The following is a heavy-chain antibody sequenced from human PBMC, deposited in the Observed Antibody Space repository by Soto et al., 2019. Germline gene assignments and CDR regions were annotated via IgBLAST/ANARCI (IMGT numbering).Heavy chain of an antibody. D-gene: IGHD6-19*01. CDR2: ISSSSSYI. Sequence: EVQLVESGGGLVKPGGSLRLSCAASGFTFSSYSMNWVRQAPGKGLEWVSSISSSSSYIYYADSVKGRFTISRDNAKNSLYLQMNSLRAEDTAVYYCARDGGIAVAGLDYWGQGTLVTVSS. J-gene: IGHJ4*02. V-gene: IGHV3-21*01. CDR3: ARDGGIAVAGLDY. CDR1: GFTFSSYS.